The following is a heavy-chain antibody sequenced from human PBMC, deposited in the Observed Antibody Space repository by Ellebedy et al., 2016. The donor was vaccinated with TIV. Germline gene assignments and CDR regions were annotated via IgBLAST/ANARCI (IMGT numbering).Heavy chain of an antibody. Sequence: MPSETLSLTCTVSGGVISRYYWTWIRQPPGKGLEWIGFIYYTGTTNYNPSLKSRITMSVDRSKNQFSLKLSSVTAADTAVYYCARGGGLFDYWGQGTLVTVSS. CDR2: IYYTGTT. D-gene: IGHD2-15*01. CDR1: GGVISRYY. J-gene: IGHJ4*02. CDR3: ARGGGLFDY. V-gene: IGHV4-59*12.